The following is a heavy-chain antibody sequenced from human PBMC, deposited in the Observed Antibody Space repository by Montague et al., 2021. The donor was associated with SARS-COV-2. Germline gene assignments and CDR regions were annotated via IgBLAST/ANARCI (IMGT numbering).Heavy chain of an antibody. CDR2: IGSSDSTI. D-gene: IGHD5-18*01. Sequence: GSLRLSCAASGFIFSSYEMNWVRQAPGQGLEWVSYIGSSDSTIYYADSVKGRFTISRDNAKNSLYLQMNSLRAEDTAVYYCARGSLGYGYGPEGDSLDYWGQGTLVTVSS. CDR1: GFIFSSYE. J-gene: IGHJ4*02. V-gene: IGHV3-48*03. CDR3: ARGSLGYGYGPEGDSLDY.